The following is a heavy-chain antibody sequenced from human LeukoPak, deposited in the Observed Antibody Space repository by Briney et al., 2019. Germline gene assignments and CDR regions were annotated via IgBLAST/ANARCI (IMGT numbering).Heavy chain of an antibody. D-gene: IGHD2-15*01. J-gene: IGHJ6*03. V-gene: IGHV4-39*01. CDR2: IYYSGST. Sequence: PSETLSLTCTVSGGSISSSSYYWGWIRQPPGKGLEWIGSIYYSGSTYYNPSLKSRVTISVDTSKNQFSLKLSSVTAADTAVYYCARRWYYYYYMDVWGKGTTVTISS. CDR3: ARRWYYYYYMDV. CDR1: GGSISSSSYY.